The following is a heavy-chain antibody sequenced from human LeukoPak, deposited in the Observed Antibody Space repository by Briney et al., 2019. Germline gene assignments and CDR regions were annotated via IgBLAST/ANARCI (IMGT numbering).Heavy chain of an antibody. CDR3: ARDRPYYDSSGYYGYYFDY. CDR2: IKQDGSEK. CDR1: GFTFSSYW. D-gene: IGHD3-22*01. V-gene: IGHV3-7*03. Sequence: GGSLRLSCAASGFTFSSYWMSWVRQAPGKGLEWVANIKQDGSEKYYVDSVKGRFTISRDNAKNSLYLQMNSLRAEDTALYYCARDRPYYDSSGYYGYYFDYWGQGTLVTVSS. J-gene: IGHJ4*02.